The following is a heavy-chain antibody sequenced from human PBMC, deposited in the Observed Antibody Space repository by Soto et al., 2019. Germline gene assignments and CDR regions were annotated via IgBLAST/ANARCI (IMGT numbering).Heavy chain of an antibody. CDR3: ARDIRYFDWLVVDY. J-gene: IGHJ4*02. Sequence: EVQLVESGGGVVQPGGSLRLSCAASGFTFSSYWMHWVRQAPGKGLVWVSRINSDGSSASYVDSVKGRFTISRDNAKNTLYLQMNSLRAEDTAVYYCARDIRYFDWLVVDYWGQGTLVTVSS. CDR2: INSDGSSA. CDR1: GFTFSSYW. D-gene: IGHD3-9*01. V-gene: IGHV3-74*01.